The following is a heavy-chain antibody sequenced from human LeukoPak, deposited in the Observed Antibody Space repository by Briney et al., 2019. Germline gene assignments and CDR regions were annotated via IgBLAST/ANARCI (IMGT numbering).Heavy chain of an antibody. V-gene: IGHV4-39*07. Sequence: PSETLSLTCTVSGGSISSSSYYWGWIRQPPGKGLEWIGSIYYSGSTNYNPSLKSRVTISVDTSKNQFSLNLSSVTAADTAVYYCARGSARMVANPLFDYWGQGTLVTVSS. D-gene: IGHD5-12*01. CDR1: GGSISSSSYY. CDR2: IYYSGST. CDR3: ARGSARMVANPLFDY. J-gene: IGHJ4*02.